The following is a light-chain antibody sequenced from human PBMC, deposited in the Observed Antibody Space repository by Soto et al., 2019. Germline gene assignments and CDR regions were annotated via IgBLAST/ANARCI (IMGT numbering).Light chain of an antibody. CDR3: QQRVSSPLYT. V-gene: IGKV3-20*01. J-gene: IGKJ2*01. Sequence: EIVLTQSPGTLSLSPGERATLSCRASQSVSSSYFAWYQQKPGPAPRLLIYGATSRATGIPDRFSGSGAGTDFILIISRVEPEFSAVYCRQQRVSSPLYTFGQGTKLEIK. CDR2: GAT. CDR1: QSVSSSY.